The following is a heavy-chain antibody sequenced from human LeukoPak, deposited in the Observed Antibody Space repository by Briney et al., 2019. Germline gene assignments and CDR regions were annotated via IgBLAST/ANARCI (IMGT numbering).Heavy chain of an antibody. V-gene: IGHV3-21*01. CDR2: ISSSSTYI. Sequence: GGALRLSCAAPGCTFSSYGLSWVRQAPGKGLEWVSFISSSSTYIYYADSLKGRFTISRDNAKNSLYLQVDSLRAEDTAVYYCGREPYSTSSIDYWGQGTLVTVSS. D-gene: IGHD6-13*01. J-gene: IGHJ4*02. CDR3: GREPYSTSSIDY. CDR1: GCTFSSYG.